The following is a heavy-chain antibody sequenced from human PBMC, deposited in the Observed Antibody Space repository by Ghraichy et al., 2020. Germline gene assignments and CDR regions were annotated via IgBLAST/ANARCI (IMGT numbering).Heavy chain of an antibody. J-gene: IGHJ4*02. CDR3: ASSDSSGLYYFYY. V-gene: IGHV4-59*01. Sequence: SETLSLTCTVSLGSISSYYWSWIRQPPGKGLEWIGYIYYRGSTNYNPSLKSRVTISVDTSKNQFSLKLSSVTAADTAVYYCASSDSSGLYYFYYWGQGTLVTVSS. D-gene: IGHD3-22*01. CDR2: IYYRGST. CDR1: LGSISSYY.